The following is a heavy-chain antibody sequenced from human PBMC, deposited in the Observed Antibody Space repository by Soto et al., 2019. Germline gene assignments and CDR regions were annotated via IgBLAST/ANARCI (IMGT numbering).Heavy chain of an antibody. V-gene: IGHV4-34*01. CDR3: ARLLRYFDDYYYYYGMDV. CDR2: INHSGST. J-gene: IGHJ6*02. D-gene: IGHD3-9*01. CDR1: GGSFSGYY. Sequence: SETLSLTCAVYGGSFSGYYWTWIRQPPGTGLEWIGEINHSGSTNYNPSLKSRVTISVDTSKNQFSLKLTSVTAADTAVYYCARLLRYFDDYYYYYGMDVWGQGTTVTVSS.